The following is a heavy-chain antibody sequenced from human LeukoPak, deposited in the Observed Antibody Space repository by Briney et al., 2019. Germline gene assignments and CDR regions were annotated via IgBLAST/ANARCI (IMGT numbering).Heavy chain of an antibody. Sequence: KPSETLSLTCTVSGGSISSSSYYWGWIRQPPGKGLEWIGSIYYSGSTYYNPSLKSRVTISVDTSKNQFSLKLSSVTAADTAVYYCARLLGYFDWLSVRNNDAFDIWGQGTMVTVSS. D-gene: IGHD3-9*01. CDR3: ARLLGYFDWLSVRNNDAFDI. CDR1: GGSISSSSYY. V-gene: IGHV4-39*01. CDR2: IYYSGST. J-gene: IGHJ3*02.